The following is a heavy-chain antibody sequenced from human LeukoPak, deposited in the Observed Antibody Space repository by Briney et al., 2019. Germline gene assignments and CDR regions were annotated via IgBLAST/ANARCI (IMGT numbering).Heavy chain of an antibody. CDR3: AKGLRGSYWYFDY. J-gene: IGHJ4*02. Sequence: GGSLRLSCAASGFTFSRYSMNWVRQAPGKGLEWVSSISSSSSYIYYADSVKGRFTISRDNSKNTLYLQMNSLRAEDTAVYYCAKGLRGSYWYFDYWGQGTLVTVSS. D-gene: IGHD1-26*01. V-gene: IGHV3-21*04. CDR1: GFTFSRYS. CDR2: ISSSSSYI.